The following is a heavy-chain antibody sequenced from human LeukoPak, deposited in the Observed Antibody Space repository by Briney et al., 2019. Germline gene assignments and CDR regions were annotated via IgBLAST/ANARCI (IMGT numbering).Heavy chain of an antibody. Sequence: PSETLSLTCTVSGDSITNDKYYWNWIRQPAGKGLEWIGRIYSGNTNYNPSLRSRVTISVDTSKNQFSLKLSSVTAADTAVYYCASLGSADSWGQGTLVTVSS. CDR3: ASLGSADS. CDR2: IYSGNT. V-gene: IGHV4-61*02. CDR1: GDSITNDKYY. D-gene: IGHD7-27*01. J-gene: IGHJ4*02.